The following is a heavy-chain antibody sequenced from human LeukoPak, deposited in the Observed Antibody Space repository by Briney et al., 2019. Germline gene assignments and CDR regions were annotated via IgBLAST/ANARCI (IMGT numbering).Heavy chain of an antibody. CDR2: IKQDGSEK. J-gene: IGHJ6*03. Sequence: GGSLRLSCAASGFTFSSYWMSWVRQAPGKGLEWAANIKQDGSEKYYVDSVKGRFTISRDNAKNSLYLQVNSLRAEDTAVYYCARDTAMVFWSLYYMDVWGKGTTVTVSS. CDR3: ARDTAMVFWSLYYMDV. D-gene: IGHD5-18*01. V-gene: IGHV3-7*01. CDR1: GFTFSSYW.